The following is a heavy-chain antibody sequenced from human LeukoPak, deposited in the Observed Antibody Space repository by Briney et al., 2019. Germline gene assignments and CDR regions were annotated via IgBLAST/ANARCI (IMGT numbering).Heavy chain of an antibody. CDR3: ARGGGLDV. Sequence: GSLRLSCAASGFTFSSYWMNWGRQAPGKGLEWVASINHNGNVNYYVDSAKGRFTISRDNAKNSLYLQMSNLRAEDTAVYFCARGGGLDVWGQGATVTVSS. J-gene: IGHJ6*02. V-gene: IGHV3-7*03. D-gene: IGHD3-16*01. CDR1: GFTFSSYW. CDR2: INHNGNVN.